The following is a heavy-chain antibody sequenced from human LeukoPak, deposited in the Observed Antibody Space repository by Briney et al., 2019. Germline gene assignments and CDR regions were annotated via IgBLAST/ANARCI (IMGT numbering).Heavy chain of an antibody. CDR2: ISGSGGST. CDR1: GGTFSSYA. J-gene: IGHJ4*02. Sequence: SCKSSGGTFSSYAMSWVCQAPGQGLEWVSAISGSGGSTYYADSVKGRFTISRDNSKNTLYLQMNSLRAEDTAVYYCAKVRDIVVVPAAIAFDYWGQGTLVTVSS. D-gene: IGHD2-2*01. CDR3: AKVRDIVVVPAAIAFDY. V-gene: IGHV3-23*01.